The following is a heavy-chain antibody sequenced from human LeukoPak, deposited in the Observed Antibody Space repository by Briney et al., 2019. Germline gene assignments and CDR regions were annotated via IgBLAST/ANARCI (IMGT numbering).Heavy chain of an antibody. CDR3: ARLNDSSGLDAFDI. Sequence: SSETLSLTCTVSGVSISSGGYYWSWIRQHPGKGLEWIGCIYYSGSTYYNPSLKSRVTISVDTSKNQFSLKLSSVTAADTAVYYCARLNDSSGLDAFDIWGQGTMVTVSS. CDR2: IYYSGST. D-gene: IGHD3-22*01. CDR1: GVSISSGGYY. J-gene: IGHJ3*02. V-gene: IGHV4-31*03.